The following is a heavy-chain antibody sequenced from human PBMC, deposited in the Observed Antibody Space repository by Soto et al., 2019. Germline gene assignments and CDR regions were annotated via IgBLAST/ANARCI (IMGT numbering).Heavy chain of an antibody. CDR2: IIPILDIP. V-gene: IGHV1-69*02. CDR1: GGTFSRYT. CDR3: ASHFTGVLVLGTSPPGGDNYGWDV. D-gene: IGHD2-8*02. Sequence: QVQLVQSGAEVKKPGSSVKVSCKASGGTFSRYTFTWVRQAAGQGLVWMGRIIPILDIPNYAQNFQGRVTITADKSTSTAYMELSSLRSDDTAVYYCASHFTGVLVLGTSPPGGDNYGWDVWGQGTTVTVSS. J-gene: IGHJ6*02.